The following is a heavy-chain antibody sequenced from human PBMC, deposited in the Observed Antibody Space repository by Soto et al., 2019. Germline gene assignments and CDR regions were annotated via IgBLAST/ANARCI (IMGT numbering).Heavy chain of an antibody. CDR1: GFTFSSYS. V-gene: IGHV3-30-3*01. D-gene: IGHD5-18*01. CDR3: ARDGYPGTPYAFDI. J-gene: IGHJ3*02. Sequence: QVQLVESGGGVVQPGRSLRLSCAASGFTFSSYSMHWVRQAPGKGLEWVTVISYDGSDKFYADSVKGRFTSSRDNSKNTLFLQMNSLRAEDTAVYYCARDGYPGTPYAFDIWGQWTMVTVSS. CDR2: ISYDGSDK.